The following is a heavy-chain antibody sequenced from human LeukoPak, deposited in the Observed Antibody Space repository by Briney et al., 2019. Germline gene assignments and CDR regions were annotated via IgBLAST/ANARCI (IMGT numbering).Heavy chain of an antibody. J-gene: IGHJ4*02. CDR2: ISGRGGVT. D-gene: IGHD1-20*01. Sequence: GGSLRLSCAASGFTFSSYAMSWVRQAPGKGLEWVSAISGRGGVTYYADSVKGRFTISRDNSKNTLYLQMNSLRAEDTALYYCAKDVKYNWNYIDYWGQGALVTVSS. V-gene: IGHV3-23*01. CDR1: GFTFSSYA. CDR3: AKDVKYNWNYIDY.